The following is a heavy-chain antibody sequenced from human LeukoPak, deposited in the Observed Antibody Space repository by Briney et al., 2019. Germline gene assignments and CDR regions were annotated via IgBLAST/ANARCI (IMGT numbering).Heavy chain of an antibody. Sequence: GASVKVSCKASGYTFTSYGISWVRQAPGQGLEWMGWISAYNGNTNYAQKLQGRVTMTTDTSTSTAYTELRSLRSDDTAVYYCARDHGYSSGWYQRNDAFDIWGQGTMVTVSS. CDR1: GYTFTSYG. CDR2: ISAYNGNT. CDR3: ARDHGYSSGWYQRNDAFDI. D-gene: IGHD6-19*01. J-gene: IGHJ3*02. V-gene: IGHV1-18*01.